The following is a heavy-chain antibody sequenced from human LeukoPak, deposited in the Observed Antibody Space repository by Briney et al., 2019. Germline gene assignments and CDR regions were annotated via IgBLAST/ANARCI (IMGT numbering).Heavy chain of an antibody. J-gene: IGHJ3*02. CDR2: IDYSGST. CDR1: GDSVSSDSYY. V-gene: IGHV4-61*01. D-gene: IGHD1-26*01. Sequence: SETLSLTCTVSGDSVSSDSYYWSWIRQPPGKGLEWIANIDYSGSTNYNPSLKSRLTISLDASKNQFSLKLSSVTAADTAVYYCARDRRRELLHAFDIWGQGTMVTVSS. CDR3: ARDRRRELLHAFDI.